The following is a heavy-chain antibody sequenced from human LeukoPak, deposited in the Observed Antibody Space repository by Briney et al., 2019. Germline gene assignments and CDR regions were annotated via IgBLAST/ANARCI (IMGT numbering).Heavy chain of an antibody. Sequence: SETLSLTCAVSGYSISSGYYWGWIRQPPGKGLEWIGSIYRSGSTYYNPSLKSRVTISVDTSKNQFSLKLSSVTAADTAVYYCARLCSTSCYLDPWGQGTLVTVSS. D-gene: IGHD2-2*01. J-gene: IGHJ5*02. V-gene: IGHV4-38-2*01. CDR1: GYSISSGYY. CDR3: ARLCSTSCYLDP. CDR2: IYRSGST.